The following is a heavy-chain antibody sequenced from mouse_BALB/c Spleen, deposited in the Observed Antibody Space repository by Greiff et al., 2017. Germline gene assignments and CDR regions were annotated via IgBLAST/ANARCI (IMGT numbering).Heavy chain of an antibody. Sequence: EVHLVESGGGLVKPGGSLKLSCAASGFTFSDYYMYWVRQTPEKRLEWVATISDGGSYTYYPDSVKGRFTISRDNAKNNLYLQMSSLKSEDTAMYYCARGNYGYDYAMDYWGQGTSVTVSS. CDR3: ARGNYGYDYAMDY. J-gene: IGHJ4*01. V-gene: IGHV5-4*02. CDR2: ISDGGSYT. D-gene: IGHD1-2*01. CDR1: GFTFSDYY.